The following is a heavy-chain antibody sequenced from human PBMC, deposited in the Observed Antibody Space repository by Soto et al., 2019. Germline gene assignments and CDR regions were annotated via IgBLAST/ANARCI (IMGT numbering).Heavy chain of an antibody. CDR3: AKDLVGSLADYFDY. Sequence: GGSLRLSCAASGFTFRNYAMTWVRQTPGKGMEWVASISGSGDSTHYADSVKGRFTISRDNSKDTLFLQMNSLRAEDAAAYYCAKDLVGSLADYFDYWGQGTLVTVSS. V-gene: IGHV3-23*01. CDR2: ISGSGDST. D-gene: IGHD2-15*01. CDR1: GFTFRNYA. J-gene: IGHJ4*02.